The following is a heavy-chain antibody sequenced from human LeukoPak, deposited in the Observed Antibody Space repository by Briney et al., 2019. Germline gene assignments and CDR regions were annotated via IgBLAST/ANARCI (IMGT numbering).Heavy chain of an antibody. D-gene: IGHD3-10*01. Sequence: SETLSLTCAVYGGSFSGYYWSWIRQPPGKGLEWIGEINHSGSTNYNPSLKSRVTISVDTSKNQFSLKLSSVTAADTVVYYCARTLHYYGSGSRAFDIWGQGTMVTVSS. CDR3: ARTLHYYGSGSRAFDI. CDR1: GGSFSGYY. J-gene: IGHJ3*02. V-gene: IGHV4-34*01. CDR2: INHSGST.